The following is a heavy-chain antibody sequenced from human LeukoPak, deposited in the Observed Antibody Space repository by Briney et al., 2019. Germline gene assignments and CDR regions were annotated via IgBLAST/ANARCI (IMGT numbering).Heavy chain of an antibody. Sequence: ASVKVSCKASGYTFTSNYIHWVRQATGQGLEWMGWVNPNSGNTGYAQKFQGRVTMTRNTSISTAYMELSSLRSEDTAVYYCARQGRGGPAVAGTFTYGMDVWGQGTTVTVSS. CDR3: ARQGRGGPAVAGTFTYGMDV. CDR2: VNPNSGNT. J-gene: IGHJ6*02. CDR1: GYTFTSNY. D-gene: IGHD6-19*01. V-gene: IGHV1-8*02.